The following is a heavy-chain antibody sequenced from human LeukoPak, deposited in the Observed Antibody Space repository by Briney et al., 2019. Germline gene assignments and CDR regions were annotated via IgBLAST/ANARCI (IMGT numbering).Heavy chain of an antibody. CDR2: INHSGST. V-gene: IGHV4-34*01. CDR3: ARRRYNDFLLVYFLGGYEMDY. CDR1: GGSFSGYY. D-gene: IGHD3-9*01. J-gene: IGHJ4*02. Sequence: PSETLSLTCAVYGGSFSGYYWSWIRQPPGKGLEWIGEINHSGSTNYNPSLKSRVTISVDTSKNQFSLKLSSVTAADTAVYYCARRRYNDFLLVYFLGGYEMDYGAKETLFPVS.